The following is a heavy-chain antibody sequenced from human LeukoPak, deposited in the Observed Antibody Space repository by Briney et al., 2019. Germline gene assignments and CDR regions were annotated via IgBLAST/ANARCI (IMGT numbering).Heavy chain of an antibody. Sequence: ASVKVSCKASGYTFTGYYMHWVRQAPGQGLEWMGWINPNSGDTNYAQKLQGRVTTTTDTSTSTAYMELRSLRSDDTAVYYCARDSSYDFWSGYRAYWGQGTLVTVSS. J-gene: IGHJ4*02. D-gene: IGHD3-3*01. CDR2: INPNSGDT. CDR3: ARDSSYDFWSGYRAY. V-gene: IGHV1-2*02. CDR1: GYTFTGYY.